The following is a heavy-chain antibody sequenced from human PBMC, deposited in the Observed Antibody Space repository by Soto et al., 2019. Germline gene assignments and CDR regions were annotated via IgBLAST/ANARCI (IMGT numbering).Heavy chain of an antibody. Sequence: GGSLRLSCAASAFTVSSNYMSWVRQAPGKGLEWVSVIHSAGSTYYADSVKGRFTISRHNSKNTVYLHMNSLRAEDTAIYYCARVVRGVDYYYYSMDVWGRGTTVTVSS. CDR2: IHSAGST. J-gene: IGHJ6*03. D-gene: IGHD3-10*01. V-gene: IGHV3-53*04. CDR3: ARVVRGVDYYYYSMDV. CDR1: AFTVSSNY.